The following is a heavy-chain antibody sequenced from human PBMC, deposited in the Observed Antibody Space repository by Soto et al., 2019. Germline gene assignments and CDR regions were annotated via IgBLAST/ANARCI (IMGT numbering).Heavy chain of an antibody. CDR1: GFTFSSYA. V-gene: IGHV3-23*01. CDR2: ISRIGSST. Sequence: VQLLESGGGLVQPGGSLRLSCAASGFTFSSYAMSWVRQAPGKGLEWVSAISRIGSSTYYADSVKGRFTISRDNSKNTLYLQMNSLRAEDTAVYFCAKGSSGLRFLEWLSPHDYWGQGTLVTVSS. D-gene: IGHD3-3*01. J-gene: IGHJ4*02. CDR3: AKGSSGLRFLEWLSPHDY.